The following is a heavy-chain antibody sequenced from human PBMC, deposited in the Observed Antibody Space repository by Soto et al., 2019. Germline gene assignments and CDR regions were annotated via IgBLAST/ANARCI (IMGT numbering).Heavy chain of an antibody. CDR1: GGSISNHNW. V-gene: IGHV4-4*02. Sequence: QLQESGPGLVKPSGTLSLTCTVSGGSISNHNWWNWVRQPPGKGLEWIGEIFHSGSTNYNPSLKSRVTISEDKSKNQFSLKLISMTAADTAVYYCARGDDGYLSNAFNIWGQGTAVTVSS. D-gene: IGHD5-12*01. CDR2: IFHSGST. J-gene: IGHJ3*02. CDR3: ARGDDGYLSNAFNI.